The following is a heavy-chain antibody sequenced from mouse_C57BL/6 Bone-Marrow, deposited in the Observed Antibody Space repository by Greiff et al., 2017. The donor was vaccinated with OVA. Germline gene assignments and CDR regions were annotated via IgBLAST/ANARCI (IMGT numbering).Heavy chain of an antibody. CDR2: SRNKANDYTT. Sequence: EVMLVESGGGLVQSGRSLRLSCATSGFTFSDFYMEWVRQAPGKGLEWIAASRNKANDYTTEYSASVKGRFIVSRDTSQSILYLQMNALRAEDTAIYYCARDDYYWYFDVWGTGTTVTGSS. J-gene: IGHJ1*03. V-gene: IGHV7-1*01. CDR1: GFTFSDFY. CDR3: ARDDYYWYFDV.